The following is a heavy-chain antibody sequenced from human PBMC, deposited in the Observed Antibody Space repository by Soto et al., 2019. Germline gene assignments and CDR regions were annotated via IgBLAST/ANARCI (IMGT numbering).Heavy chain of an antibody. J-gene: IGHJ6*02. D-gene: IGHD2-15*01. Sequence: SETLSLTCAVYGGSFSDYYWSWIRQPPGKGLEWIGEINHSGSTNYNPSLKSRVTISVDTSKNQFSLRLSSVTAADTAVYYCARERWVKRVVVAATPYYYYYGMDVWGQGTTVTVSS. CDR2: INHSGST. V-gene: IGHV4-34*01. CDR1: GGSFSDYY. CDR3: ARERWVKRVVVAATPYYYYYGMDV.